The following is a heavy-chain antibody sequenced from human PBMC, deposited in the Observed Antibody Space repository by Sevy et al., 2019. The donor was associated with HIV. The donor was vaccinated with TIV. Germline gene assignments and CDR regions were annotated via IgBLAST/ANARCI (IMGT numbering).Heavy chain of an antibody. CDR1: GFTFSDHY. D-gene: IGHD3-3*01. CDR2: SRDKINSYAT. CDR3: VREYYYSWSGYRFFYMDV. V-gene: IGHV3-72*01. J-gene: IGHJ6*03. Sequence: GGSLRLPCAASGFTFSDHYMGWVRQAPGKGLEWVGRSRDKINSYATEYAASVRGRFTISRDDSKNSLYLQMNSLKSEDTAVYYCVREYYYSWSGYRFFYMDVWGKGTTVTVSS.